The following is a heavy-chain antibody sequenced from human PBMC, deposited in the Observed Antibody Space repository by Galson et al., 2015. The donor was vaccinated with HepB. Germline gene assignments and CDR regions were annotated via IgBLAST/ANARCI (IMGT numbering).Heavy chain of an antibody. J-gene: IGHJ4*02. D-gene: IGHD3-22*01. Sequence: SWIRQPPGEGLEWIGYISYSGNTHYIPSLKGRLTISVDTSKKQFSLKLSSVTAADTAVYYCARDGGRLPYDSSGYYFDYWGQGTLVTVSS. V-gene: IGHV4-59*01. CDR3: ARDGGRLPYDSSGYYFDY. CDR2: ISYSGNT.